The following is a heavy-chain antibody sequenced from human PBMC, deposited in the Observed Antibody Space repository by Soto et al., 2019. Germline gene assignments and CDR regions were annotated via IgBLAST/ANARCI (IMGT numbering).Heavy chain of an antibody. CDR2: IYSGGST. J-gene: IGHJ6*02. CDR3: ARDAAGDYGSEV. CDR1: GFTVSSNY. Sequence: EVQLVESGGGLIQPGGSLRLSCAASGFTVSSNYMSWVRQAPGKGLEWVSVIYSGGSTYYADSVKGRFTISRDNSKNTLYLQMNSLRAADTAVYYCARDAAGDYGSEVWGQGTTVTVSS. V-gene: IGHV3-53*01. D-gene: IGHD6-13*01.